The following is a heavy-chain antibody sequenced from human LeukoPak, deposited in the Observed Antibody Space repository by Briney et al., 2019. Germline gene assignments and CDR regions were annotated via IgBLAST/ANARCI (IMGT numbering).Heavy chain of an antibody. J-gene: IGHJ4*02. CDR3: ARDPASYY. Sequence: GGSLRLSCAASGFTFSDYYVSWVRQAPGKGLEWVSVIYSGGSTYYADSVKGRFTISRDNSKNTLYLQMNSLRAEDTAVYYCARDPASYYWGQGTLVTVSS. CDR2: IYSGGST. V-gene: IGHV3-66*01. CDR1: GFTFSDYY.